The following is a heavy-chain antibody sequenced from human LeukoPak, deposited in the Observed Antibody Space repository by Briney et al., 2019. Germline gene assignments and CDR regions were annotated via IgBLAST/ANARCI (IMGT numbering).Heavy chain of an antibody. CDR3: ARGGLFCSSTSCYFRTVTHYFDY. J-gene: IGHJ4*02. Sequence: GGSLRLSCAASGFTFSSYAMSWVRQAPGKGLEWVSAISGSGGSTYYADSVKGRFTISRDNSKNMLYLQMNSLRAEDTAVYYCARGGLFCSSTSCYFRTVTHYFDYWGQGTLVTVSS. CDR2: ISGSGGST. V-gene: IGHV3-23*01. D-gene: IGHD2-2*01. CDR1: GFTFSSYA.